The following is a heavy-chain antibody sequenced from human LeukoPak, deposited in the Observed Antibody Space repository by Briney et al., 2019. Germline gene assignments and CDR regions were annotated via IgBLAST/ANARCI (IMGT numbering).Heavy chain of an antibody. CDR3: ARRGFLPFDY. J-gene: IGHJ4*02. D-gene: IGHD5-12*01. CDR2: IYYSGST. Sequence: PSETLSLTCSVSGDSISSTTYYWGWIRQPPGKGLEWIGTIYYSGSTYYNPSLKSRLTISVDTSKNQFSLKLSSMTAADTAVYYCARRGFLPFDYWGQGILVTVSS. V-gene: IGHV4-39*01. CDR1: GDSISSTTYY.